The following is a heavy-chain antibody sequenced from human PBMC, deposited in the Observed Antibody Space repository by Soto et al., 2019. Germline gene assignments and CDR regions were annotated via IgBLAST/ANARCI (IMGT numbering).Heavy chain of an antibody. CDR3: ARGPQPGYCSSTSCFYYFDY. D-gene: IGHD2-2*03. J-gene: IGHJ4*02. CDR1: GFTFSSYT. Sequence: LRLSCTPSGFTFSSYTTNRVRQAPGKGMDWVSSISSSSSYIYYADSVKGRFTISRDNAKNSLYLQMNSLRAEDTAVYYCARGPQPGYCSSTSCFYYFDYWGQGTLVTVSS. V-gene: IGHV3-21*01. CDR2: ISSSSSYI.